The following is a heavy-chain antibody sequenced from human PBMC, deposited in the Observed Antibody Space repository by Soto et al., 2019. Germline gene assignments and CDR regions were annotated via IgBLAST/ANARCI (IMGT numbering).Heavy chain of an antibody. CDR3: AAGGGLPRYY. J-gene: IGHJ4*02. D-gene: IGHD5-12*01. CDR2: IYHSGST. V-gene: IGHV4-30-2*01. Sequence: QLQLQESGSGLVKPSQTLSLTCAVSGGSISSGGYSWSWIRQPPGKGLEWIGYIYHSGSTYYNPSLKSRGTVSVDRSKSQFSLKLSSVTAADTAVYYCAAGGGLPRYYWGQGTLVTVSS. CDR1: GGSISSGGYS.